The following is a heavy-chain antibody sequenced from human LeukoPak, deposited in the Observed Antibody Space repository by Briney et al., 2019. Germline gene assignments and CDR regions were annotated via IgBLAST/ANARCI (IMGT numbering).Heavy chain of an antibody. CDR2: ISTSGSA. D-gene: IGHD3-22*01. CDR1: GGSISSYY. J-gene: IGHJ4*02. CDR3: ARSGCYTYDY. V-gene: IGHV4-4*09. Sequence: PSETLSLTCTGSGGSISSYYWSWIRQPPGKGLEWIGYISTSGSAKYNPSLENRVTIIVDTSKNQFSLKLISVTAADTAVYYCARSGCYTYDYWGQGTLVTVSS.